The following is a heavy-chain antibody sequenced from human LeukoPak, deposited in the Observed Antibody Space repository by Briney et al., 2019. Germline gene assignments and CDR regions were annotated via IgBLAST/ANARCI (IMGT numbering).Heavy chain of an antibody. CDR2: IIPIFGTA. Sequence: GSSVKVSCKASGGTFSSYAISWVRQAPGQGLEWMGGIIPIFGTANYAQKFQGRVTITADESTSTAYMELGSLRSEDTAVYYCARDLGDIVVVPAATSTHPSYGMDVWGQGTTVTVSS. V-gene: IGHV1-69*01. D-gene: IGHD2-2*01. J-gene: IGHJ6*02. CDR1: GGTFSSYA. CDR3: ARDLGDIVVVPAATSTHPSYGMDV.